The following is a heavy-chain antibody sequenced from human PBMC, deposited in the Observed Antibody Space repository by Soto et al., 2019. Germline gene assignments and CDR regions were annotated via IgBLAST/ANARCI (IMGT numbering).Heavy chain of an antibody. D-gene: IGHD2-21*02. CDR3: ARGRRRVTPTFDI. CDR1: GGSFSGYY. CDR2: INHSGST. J-gene: IGHJ3*02. Sequence: PSETLSLTCAVYGGSFSGYYWSWIRQPPGKGLEWIGEINHSGSTNYNPSLKSRVTISVDTSKNQFSLKLSSVTAADTAVYYCARGRRRVTPTFDIWGQGTMVT. V-gene: IGHV4-34*01.